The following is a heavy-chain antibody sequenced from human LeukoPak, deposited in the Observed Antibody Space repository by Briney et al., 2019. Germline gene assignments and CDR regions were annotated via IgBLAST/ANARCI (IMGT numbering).Heavy chain of an antibody. D-gene: IGHD3-3*01. J-gene: IGHJ4*02. Sequence: PVKVSCKASGGTFSSYAISWVRQAPGQGLEWMGGIIPIFGIANYAQKFQGRVTITTDESTSTAYMELSSLRSEDTAVYYCARPRKGYDFFLWGQGTLVTVSS. V-gene: IGHV1-69*05. CDR3: ARPRKGYDFFL. CDR1: GGTFSSYA. CDR2: IIPIFGIA.